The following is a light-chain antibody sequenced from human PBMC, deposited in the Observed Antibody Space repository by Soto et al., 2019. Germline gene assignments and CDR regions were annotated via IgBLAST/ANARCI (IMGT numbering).Light chain of an antibody. V-gene: IGLV2-14*01. CDR1: SSDVGGYNY. Sequence: QSALTQPASVSGSPGQSITISCTGTSSDVGGYNYVSWYQQHPGKAPKLMIYEVSNRPSGVSNRFSGSKSGNTASLTISGLQAEDEADYYCSSYTSSRTRDVFGPGTKVTV. CDR3: SSYTSSRTRDV. CDR2: EVS. J-gene: IGLJ1*01.